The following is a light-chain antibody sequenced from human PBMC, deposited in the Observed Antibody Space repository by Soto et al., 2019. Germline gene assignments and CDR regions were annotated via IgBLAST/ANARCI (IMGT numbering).Light chain of an antibody. Sequence: EVVSTQSRVTLSVSPGERAALSCRASQSFRGLLAWYQQKPGQAPRLLIDGASSRATGIPVRFSGSGSGTEFTLTISSLAPEDFAVYYCQQSGNWPPITFGQGTRLEIK. V-gene: IGKV3-11*01. CDR3: QQSGNWPPIT. J-gene: IGKJ5*01. CDR2: GAS. CDR1: QSFRGL.